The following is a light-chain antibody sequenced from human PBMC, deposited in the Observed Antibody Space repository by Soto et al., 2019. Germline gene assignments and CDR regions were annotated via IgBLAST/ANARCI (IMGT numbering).Light chain of an antibody. J-gene: IGKJ2*01. CDR1: QSVSSSY. CDR2: GAS. CDR3: QQYNNWPPYT. Sequence: EVELTHSPFTLSFSPGERATLSFSSIQSVSSSYLAWYQQKPGQAPRLLIHGASTRAIGIPDRFSGSGFGTEFTLTISSLQSEDFAVYYCQQYNNWPPYTLGQGTKVDIK. V-gene: IGKV3-15*01.